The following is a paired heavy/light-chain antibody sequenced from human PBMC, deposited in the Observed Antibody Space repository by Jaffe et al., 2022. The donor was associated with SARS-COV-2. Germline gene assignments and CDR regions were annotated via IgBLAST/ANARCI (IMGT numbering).Light chain of an antibody. Sequence: QSALTQPASVSGSPGQSITISCTGTSSDVGAYNYVSWYQQYPGKAPKLMIYDVSNRPSGVSNRFSGSKSGNTASLTISGLQAEDEADYYCCSFTTGSTPYVFGTGTKVTVL. CDR2: DVS. J-gene: IGLJ1*01. V-gene: IGLV2-14*03. CDR3: CSFTTGSTPYV. CDR1: SSDVGAYNY.
Heavy chain of an antibody. D-gene: IGHD6-13*01. Sequence: QVQLVQSGAEVKQPGASVKLSCKASGYTFSSHYMHWVRLAPGQGLEWMGIVNPIDATTRYAQRFQGRVTMTRDTSTSTVYMELSSLRSEDTAVYYCAREKVAAGKVFDYWGQGTLVTVSS. J-gene: IGHJ4*02. V-gene: IGHV1-46*01. CDR1: GYTFSSHY. CDR2: VNPIDATT. CDR3: AREKVAAGKVFDY.